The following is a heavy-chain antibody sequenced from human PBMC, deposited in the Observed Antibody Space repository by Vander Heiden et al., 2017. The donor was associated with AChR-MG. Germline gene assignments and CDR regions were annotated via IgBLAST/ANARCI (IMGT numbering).Heavy chain of an antibody. D-gene: IGHD6-13*01. J-gene: IGHJ6*02. Sequence: EVQLVESGGGLVKPGGSLRLSCAASGFTFRSSSMNWVRQAAGKGLEWVSSISSSSSYIYYADSVKGRFTISRDNAKNSLYLQMNSLRAEDTAVYYCARDTRSSSWSRGVKYYYGMDVWGQGTTVTVSS. CDR1: GFTFRSSS. CDR3: ARDTRSSSWSRGVKYYYGMDV. CDR2: ISSSSSYI. V-gene: IGHV3-21*01.